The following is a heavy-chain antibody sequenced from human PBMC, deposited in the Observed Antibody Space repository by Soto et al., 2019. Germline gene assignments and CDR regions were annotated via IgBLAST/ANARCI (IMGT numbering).Heavy chain of an antibody. CDR3: AKGRSGYDQPSDAFDI. V-gene: IGHV3-30*18. Sequence: QVQLVESGGGVVQPGRSLRLSCAASGFTFSSYGMHWVRQAPGKGLEWVAVISYDGSNKYYADSVKGRFTISRDSSKNTLYLQMNSLRAEDTAVYYCAKGRSGYDQPSDAFDIWGQGTMVTVSS. D-gene: IGHD5-12*01. J-gene: IGHJ3*02. CDR2: ISYDGSNK. CDR1: GFTFSSYG.